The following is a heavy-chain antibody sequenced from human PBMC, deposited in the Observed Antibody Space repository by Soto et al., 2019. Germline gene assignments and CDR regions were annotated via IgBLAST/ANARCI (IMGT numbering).Heavy chain of an antibody. CDR3: GRGQNLRWLQFAGNWFDP. V-gene: IGHV4-34*01. CDR2: INHSGST. CDR1: GGSFSGYY. J-gene: IGHJ5*02. D-gene: IGHD5-12*01. Sequence: PSETLSVTCAVYGGSFSGYYCSWIRQPPGKGLEWIGEINHSGSTNYNPSLKSRVTISVDTSKNQFSLKLSSVTAADTAGYYCGRGQNLRWLQFAGNWFDPCGQGTLVTVSS.